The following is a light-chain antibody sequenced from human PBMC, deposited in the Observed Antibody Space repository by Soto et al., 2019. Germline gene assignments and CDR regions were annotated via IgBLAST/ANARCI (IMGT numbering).Light chain of an antibody. CDR1: SSDVGGYNY. Sequence: QPVLTQPASVSGSPGQSITISCTGTSSDVGGYNYVSWYQQHPGKAPKLMIYDVSNRPSGVSNRFSGSKSGNTASLTISGLQAEDEADYYCSSYTSSSTQVVFGGGTKLTVL. CDR3: SSYTSSSTQVV. J-gene: IGLJ2*01. CDR2: DVS. V-gene: IGLV2-14*01.